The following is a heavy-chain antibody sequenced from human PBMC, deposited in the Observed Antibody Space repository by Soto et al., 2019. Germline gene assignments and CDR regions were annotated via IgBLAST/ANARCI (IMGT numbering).Heavy chain of an antibody. J-gene: IGHJ3*02. CDR2: IYHSGST. V-gene: IGHV4-4*02. Sequence: QVQLQESGPGLVKPSVTLSLTCAVAGGSISSSYWWSWVRQPPGKGLEWIGEIYHSGSTNYNPALKSRVTRSVDKSKNQFSLKLSSVTAADTAVYYCARRRITMIVVVFDAFDIGGQGTMVTVSS. D-gene: IGHD3-22*01. CDR1: GGSISSSYW. CDR3: ARRRITMIVVVFDAFDI.